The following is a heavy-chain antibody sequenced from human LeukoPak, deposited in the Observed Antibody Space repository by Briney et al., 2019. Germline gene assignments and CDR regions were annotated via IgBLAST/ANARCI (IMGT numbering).Heavy chain of an antibody. J-gene: IGHJ6*02. CDR1: GGSISSGGYY. CDR3: ARDRIAAAGTSYYYYGMDV. D-gene: IGHD6-13*01. V-gene: IGHV4-31*03. Sequence: SSQTLSLTCTVSGGSISSGGYYWSWIRQHPGKGLEWIGYIYYSGSTYYNPSLKSRVTISVDTSKNQFSLKLSSVTAADTAVYYCARDRIAAAGTSYYYYGMDVWGQGTTVTVSS. CDR2: IYYSGST.